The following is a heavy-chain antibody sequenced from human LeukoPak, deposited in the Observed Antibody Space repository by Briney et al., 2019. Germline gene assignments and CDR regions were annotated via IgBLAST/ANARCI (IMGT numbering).Heavy chain of an antibody. V-gene: IGHV3-74*01. CDR1: GFTFSSYW. D-gene: IGHD5-18*01. J-gene: IGHJ4*02. Sequence: PGGSLRLSCEASGFTFSSYWMHWVRQAPGEGLVWVSRINGDGRTATYADSVKGRFTISRDNAKNTLSLQMNNLRAEDTGVYYCARDSHLWSIDEWGQGSLVTVSS. CDR2: INGDGRTA. CDR3: ARDSHLWSIDE.